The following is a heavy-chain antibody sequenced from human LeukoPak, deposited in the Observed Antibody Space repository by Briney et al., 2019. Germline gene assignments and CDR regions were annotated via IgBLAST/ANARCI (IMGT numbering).Heavy chain of an antibody. CDR1: GFTFSRYS. D-gene: IGHD3-10*02. CDR2: ISTSSSYI. V-gene: IGHV3-21*01. J-gene: IGHJ6*04. Sequence: GGSLRLSCAASGFTFSRYSMNWVRQAPGKGLEWVSSISTSSSYIYYADSVKGRFTISRDNAKNSPYLQMNSLRAEDTAVYYCAELGITMIGGVWGKGTTVTISS. CDR3: AELGITMIGGV.